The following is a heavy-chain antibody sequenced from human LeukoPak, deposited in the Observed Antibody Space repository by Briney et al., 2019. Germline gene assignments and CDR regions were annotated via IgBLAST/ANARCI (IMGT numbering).Heavy chain of an antibody. Sequence: WWTWVRQPPGKGLEWMGRIDPTDSYTDYSPSFEGHVTISVDRSITTAYLQWSSLKASDTAMYFCASSRAGTLKVHNWFDPWGQGSLVTVSS. CDR1: W. CDR3: ASSRAGTLKVHNWFDP. CDR2: IDPTDSYT. V-gene: IGHV5-10-1*01. D-gene: IGHD6-19*01. J-gene: IGHJ5*02.